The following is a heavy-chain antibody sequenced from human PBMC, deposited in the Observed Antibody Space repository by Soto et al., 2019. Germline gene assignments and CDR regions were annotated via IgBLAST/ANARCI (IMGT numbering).Heavy chain of an antibody. J-gene: IGHJ4*02. CDR2: ISYDGSNK. CDR1: GFTFSSYA. CDR3: ARDKAFDY. Sequence: GGALRRSCAASGFTFSSYAMHWVRQAPGKGLEWVAVISYDGSNKYYADSVKGRFTISRDNSKNTLYLQMNSLRAEDTAVYYCARDKAFDYWGQGTLVPVSS. V-gene: IGHV3-30-3*01.